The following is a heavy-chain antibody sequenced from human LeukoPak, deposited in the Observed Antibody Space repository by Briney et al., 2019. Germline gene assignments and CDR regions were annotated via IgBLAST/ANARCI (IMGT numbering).Heavy chain of an antibody. V-gene: IGHV3-33*01. J-gene: IGHJ4*02. CDR2: IWYDGSNK. CDR3: ARVGRHEYSSSAFDY. Sequence: GVSLRLSCAASGFTFSSYGMHWVRQAPGKGLEWVAVIWYDGSNKYYADSVKGRFTISRENSENTLYLQMNSLRAEDTAVYYCARVGRHEYSSSAFDYWGQGTLVTVSS. CDR1: GFTFSSYG. D-gene: IGHD6-6*01.